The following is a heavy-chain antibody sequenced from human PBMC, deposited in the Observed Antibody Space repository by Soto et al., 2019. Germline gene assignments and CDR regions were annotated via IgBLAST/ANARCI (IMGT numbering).Heavy chain of an antibody. J-gene: IGHJ5*02. CDR2: IYTSGST. CDR3: ARDSVAAAGRNWFDP. CDR1: GGSISSYY. D-gene: IGHD6-13*01. V-gene: IGHV4-4*07. Sequence: SETLSLTCTVSGGSISSYYWSWIRQPAGKGLEWIGRIYTSGSTNYNPSLKSRVTMSVDTSKNQFSLKLSSVTAADTAVYYCARDSVAAAGRNWFDPWGQGTLVTVSS.